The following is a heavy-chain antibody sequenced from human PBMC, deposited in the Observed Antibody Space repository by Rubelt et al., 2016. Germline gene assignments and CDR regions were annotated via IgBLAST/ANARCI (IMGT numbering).Heavy chain of an antibody. D-gene: IGHD4-11*01. CDR1: GGSFSGYY. J-gene: IGHJ3*01. Sequence: QVQLQQWGAGLLKPSETLSLTCGVYGGSFSGYYWSWIRQPPGKGLAWIGEINHSGSTNYNSSLKSRVTISVDTSKNQFSLEVRSLTAADTAKYYCASYSNRNAFDFWSQGTMVTVSS. CDR2: INHSGST. V-gene: IGHV4-34*01. CDR3: ASYSNRNAFDF.